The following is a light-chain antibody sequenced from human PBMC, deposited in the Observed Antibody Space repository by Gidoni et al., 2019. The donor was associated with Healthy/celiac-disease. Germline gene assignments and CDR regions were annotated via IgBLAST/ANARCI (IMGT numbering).Light chain of an antibody. CDR1: SGSIASNY. CDR2: EDN. Sequence: MLTQPHSLSESPGKTVTISCTRSSGSIASNYVQWYQQRPGSAPTTVIYEDNQRPSGVPDRFSGSIDSSSNSASLTISGLKTEDEADYYCQSYDSSNRVFGGGTKLTVL. J-gene: IGLJ3*02. V-gene: IGLV6-57*04. CDR3: QSYDSSNRV.